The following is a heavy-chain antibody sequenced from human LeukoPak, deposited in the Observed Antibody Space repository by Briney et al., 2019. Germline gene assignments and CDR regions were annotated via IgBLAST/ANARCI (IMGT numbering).Heavy chain of an antibody. CDR3: ARATFPYYYDSNGLNAFDI. CDR1: GYTFTDYY. CDR2: INSNSGRT. Sequence: VASVKVSCKASGYTFTDYYLHWVRQAPGQGLEWMGWINSNSGRTHYIQDFQGRVTMTRDTSISTAYMELSRLRSDDTAVYYCARATFPYYYDSNGLNAFDIWGQGTMVTVSS. D-gene: IGHD3-22*01. V-gene: IGHV1-2*02. J-gene: IGHJ3*02.